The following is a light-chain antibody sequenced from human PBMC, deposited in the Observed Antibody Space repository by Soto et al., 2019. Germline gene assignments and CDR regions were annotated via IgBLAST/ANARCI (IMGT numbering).Light chain of an antibody. V-gene: IGKV1-5*03. J-gene: IGKJ1*01. CDR2: LAS. Sequence: DIQMTQSPSTLSASVGDRVTITCRASQRIGTSLAWYQQRPGKAPKLLIYLASNLEVGVPSRFSGSGSGTEFTLAISSLQPDDFATYYCQQHGSYPRTLGQGTKLEI. CDR3: QQHGSYPRT. CDR1: QRIGTS.